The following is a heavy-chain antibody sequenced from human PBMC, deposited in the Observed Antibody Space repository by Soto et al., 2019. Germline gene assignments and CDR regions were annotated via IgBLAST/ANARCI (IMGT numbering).Heavy chain of an antibody. CDR2: IYYNGRT. Sequence: RWIRKNKGKGLEWIGYIYYNGRTNYNPSLESRVTISLDTSKSQFSLKLSSVSAADTAVYYCARDGSGYDFWSGPYFFDYWGPGTLVTVSS. J-gene: IGHJ4*02. V-gene: IGHV4-59*01. D-gene: IGHD3-3*01. CDR3: ARDGSGYDFWSGPYFFDY.